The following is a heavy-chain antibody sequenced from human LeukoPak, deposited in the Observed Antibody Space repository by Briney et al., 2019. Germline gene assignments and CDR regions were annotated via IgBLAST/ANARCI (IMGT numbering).Heavy chain of an antibody. CDR3: ARSGPLGYYYYSSGYEEPEY. D-gene: IGHD3-22*01. V-gene: IGHV3-30*01. Sequence: DSVKGRFTISRDNSKNTLYLQMNSLRVEDTAVYYCARSGPLGYYYYSSGYEEPEYWGQGTLVTVSS. J-gene: IGHJ4*02.